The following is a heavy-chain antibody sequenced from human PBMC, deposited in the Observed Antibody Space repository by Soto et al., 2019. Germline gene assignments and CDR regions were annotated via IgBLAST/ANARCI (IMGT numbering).Heavy chain of an antibody. D-gene: IGHD1-1*01. J-gene: IGHJ3*02. Sequence: GALRLSCAASGFPFSIYAMSCFRQAPGKGLEWVSGIGGSNYDTHYADSVKGRFTISIDNSKNTWFLQMNSMRAEDTAVYYCAKDRVDHNSVWDPFDIWGPGTMVTVSS. CDR1: GFPFSIYA. CDR2: IGGSNYDT. V-gene: IGHV3-23*01. CDR3: AKDRVDHNSVWDPFDI.